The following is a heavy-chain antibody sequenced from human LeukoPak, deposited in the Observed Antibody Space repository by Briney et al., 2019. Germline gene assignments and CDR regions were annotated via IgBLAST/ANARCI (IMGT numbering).Heavy chain of an antibody. D-gene: IGHD3-16*01. V-gene: IGHV4-59*12. Sequence: SETLSLTCTVSGGSISSYYWSWIRQPPGKGLEWIGDIYYSGSTYYNPSLKSRVTISVDRSKNQFSLKLSSVTAADTAVYYCARALSGEVDYWGQGTLVTVSS. J-gene: IGHJ4*02. CDR2: IYYSGST. CDR3: ARALSGEVDY. CDR1: GGSISSYY.